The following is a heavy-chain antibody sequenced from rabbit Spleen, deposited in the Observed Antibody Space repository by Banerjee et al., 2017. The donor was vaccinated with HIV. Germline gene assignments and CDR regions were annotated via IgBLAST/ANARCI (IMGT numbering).Heavy chain of an antibody. CDR1: GFDFSRFG. Sequence: QEQLVESGGGLVQPGGSLTLSCKASGFDFSRFGVSWVRQAPGKGLEWIGYIDPIFGGTYYASWVNGRFTIARTSSTTVTLQMTSLTAADTATYFCSRAGNVNIDYRLWGPGTLVTVS. V-gene: IGHV1S39*01. CDR3: SRAGNVNIDYRL. D-gene: IGHD4-2*01. J-gene: IGHJ4*01. CDR2: IDPIFGGT.